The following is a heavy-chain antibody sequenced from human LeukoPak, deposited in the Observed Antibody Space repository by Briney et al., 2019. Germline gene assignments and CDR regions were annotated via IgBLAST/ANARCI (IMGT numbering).Heavy chain of an antibody. V-gene: IGHV1-69*13. CDR1: GGTFSSYA. Sequence: SVKVSCKASGGTFSSYAISWVRQAPGQGLEWMGGIIPIFGTANYAQKFRGRVTITADESTSTAYMELSSLRSEDTAVYYCASSPVAGTHWYFDLWGRGTLVTVSS. CDR2: IIPIFGTA. CDR3: ASSPVAGTHWYFDL. D-gene: IGHD6-19*01. J-gene: IGHJ2*01.